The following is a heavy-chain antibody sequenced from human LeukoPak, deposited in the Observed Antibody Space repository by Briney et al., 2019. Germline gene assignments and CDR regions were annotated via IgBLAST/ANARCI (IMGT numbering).Heavy chain of an antibody. J-gene: IGHJ6*02. CDR3: ARDYDILTGPMDV. CDR1: GYTFTDYY. CDR2: INPNSGDT. V-gene: IGHV1-2*04. Sequence: ASVKVSCKASGYTFTDYYVHWVRQGPGQGLEWMGWINPNSGDTKYEQKFQGWVTMTRDTSISTAHMELSRLRSDDTAVYYCARDYDILTGPMDVWGQGTTVTVSS. D-gene: IGHD3-9*01.